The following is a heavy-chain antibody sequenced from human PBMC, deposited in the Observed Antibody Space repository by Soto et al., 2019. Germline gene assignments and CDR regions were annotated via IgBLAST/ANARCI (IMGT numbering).Heavy chain of an antibody. CDR3: ARGTTMDI. CDR1: GGSINSYY. J-gene: IGHJ3*02. Sequence: QVQLQESGPGLVKPSEALSLTCTVSGGSINSYYWGWIRQPPGKGLEWIGYIYYSGSTNYNPSLKSRVTMSVDTSKNQFSLKVSYVTAADTAAYYCARGTTMDIWGQGTMVTVSS. D-gene: IGHD1-7*01. CDR2: IYYSGST. V-gene: IGHV4-59*01.